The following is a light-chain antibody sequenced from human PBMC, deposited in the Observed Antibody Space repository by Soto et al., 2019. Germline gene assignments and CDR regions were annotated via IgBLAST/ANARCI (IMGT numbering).Light chain of an antibody. Sequence: QSALTQPASVSGSPGQSITISCTGTSSDVGGYNYVPWYQQHPGKAPKLMIYDVSNRPSGVSNRFSGSKSGNTASLTISGLQAEDEADYYCASYTTTFSYVFGSGTKLTVL. CDR2: DVS. CDR1: SSDVGGYNY. V-gene: IGLV2-14*01. J-gene: IGLJ1*01. CDR3: ASYTTTFSYV.